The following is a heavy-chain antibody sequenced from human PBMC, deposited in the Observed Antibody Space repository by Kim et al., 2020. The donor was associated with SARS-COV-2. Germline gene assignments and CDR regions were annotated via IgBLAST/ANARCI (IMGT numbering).Heavy chain of an antibody. V-gene: IGHV4-4*07. CDR3: ARDGYNYESYYYYGMDV. J-gene: IGHJ6*02. D-gene: IGHD1-1*01. CDR1: GGSISSYY. CDR2: IYTSGST. Sequence: SETLSLTCTVSGGSISSYYWSWIRQPAGKGLEWIGRIYTSGSTNYNPSLKSRVTMSVDTSKNQFSLKLSSVTAADTAVYYCARDGYNYESYYYYGMDVWGQGTTVTVSS.